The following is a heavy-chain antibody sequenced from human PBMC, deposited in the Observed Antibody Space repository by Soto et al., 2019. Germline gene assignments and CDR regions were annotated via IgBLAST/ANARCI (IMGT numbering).Heavy chain of an antibody. D-gene: IGHD6-13*01. V-gene: IGHV4-34*01. Sequence: SETLSLTCAVYGGSFSGYYWSWIRQPPGKGLEWIGEINHSGSTNYNPSLKSRVTISVDTSKNQFSLKLSSVIAADTAVYYCARSGAAAVRGCFDYWGQGTLVTVSS. CDR1: GGSFSGYY. J-gene: IGHJ4*02. CDR3: ARSGAAAVRGCFDY. CDR2: INHSGST.